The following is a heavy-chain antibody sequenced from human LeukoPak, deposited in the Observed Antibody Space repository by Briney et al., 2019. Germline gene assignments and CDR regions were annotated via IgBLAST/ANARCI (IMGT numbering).Heavy chain of an antibody. V-gene: IGHV1-2*02. CDR1: GYIFTGYY. Sequence: GASVKVSCKASGYIFTGYYMHWARQAPGQGLEWMGWIYPNSGGTRYAQKFQGRVTMTRDTSISTAYMELSGLTSDDTAVFYCARDLATTSTWEFDYWGQGTLVSVSS. J-gene: IGHJ4*02. CDR3: ARDLATTSTWEFDY. CDR2: IYPNSGGT. D-gene: IGHD1-26*01.